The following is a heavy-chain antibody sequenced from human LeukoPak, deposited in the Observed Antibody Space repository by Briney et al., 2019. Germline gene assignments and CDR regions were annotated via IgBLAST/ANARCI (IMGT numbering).Heavy chain of an antibody. CDR3: ARVGSGWYLDY. V-gene: IGHV3-48*03. Sequence: GGSLRLSCAASGFTFSSYEMNWVRQAPGKGREWVSYISRIGSTIYYADSVKGRFTISRDNAKNSLYLQMNSLRAEDTAVYYCARVGSGWYLDYWGQGTLVTVSS. CDR1: GFTFSSYE. D-gene: IGHD6-25*01. CDR2: ISRIGSTI. J-gene: IGHJ4*02.